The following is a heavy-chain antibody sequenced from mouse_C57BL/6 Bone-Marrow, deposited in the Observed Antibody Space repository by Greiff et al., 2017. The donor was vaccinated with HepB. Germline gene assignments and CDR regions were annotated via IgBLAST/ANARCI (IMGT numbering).Heavy chain of an antibody. CDR1: GYTFTSYW. D-gene: IGHD2-4*01. Sequence: QVQLQQPGAELVMPGASVKLSCKASGYTFTSYWMHWVKQRPGQGLEWIGEIDPSDSYTNYNQKFKGKSTLTVDKSSSTAYMQLSSLTSEDSAVYYCARGDMITTRAMDYWGQGTSVTVSS. CDR2: IDPSDSYT. V-gene: IGHV1-69*01. J-gene: IGHJ4*01. CDR3: ARGDMITTRAMDY.